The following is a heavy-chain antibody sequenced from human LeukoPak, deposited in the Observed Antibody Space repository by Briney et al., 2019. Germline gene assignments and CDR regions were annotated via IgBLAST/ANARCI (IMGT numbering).Heavy chain of an antibody. CDR3: AKKGGTTMSDY. Sequence: GGSLRLSCAASGFTFSSYGMHWVRQAPGKGLEWVAFIRYDGSNKYYADSVEGRFTISRDNSKNTLYLQMNSLRAEDTAVYYCAKKGGTTMSDYWGQGTLVTVSS. D-gene: IGHD3-22*01. J-gene: IGHJ4*02. V-gene: IGHV3-30*02. CDR2: IRYDGSNK. CDR1: GFTFSSYG.